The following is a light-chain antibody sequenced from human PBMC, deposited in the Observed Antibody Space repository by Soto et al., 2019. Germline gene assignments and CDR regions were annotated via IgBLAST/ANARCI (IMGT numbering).Light chain of an antibody. CDR3: QQFEDFPRAII. Sequence: DIQMTQSSSSLSASVGDRVTITCQASQDISTYLNWYQQKPGKAPKLLIYDASNLETGVPSRFSGSGSGTDFTFTISSLQSEDIATYYCQQFEDFPRAIIFGQGTRLDLK. CDR2: DAS. CDR1: QDISTY. J-gene: IGKJ5*01. V-gene: IGKV1-33*01.